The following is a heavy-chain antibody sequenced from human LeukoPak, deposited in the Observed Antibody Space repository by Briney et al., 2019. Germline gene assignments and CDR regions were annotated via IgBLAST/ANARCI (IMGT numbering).Heavy chain of an antibody. CDR1: GGSISSYY. Sequence: PSETLSLTCTVSGGSISSYYWSWIRQPPGKGLEWIGYIYYSGSTNYNPSLKSRVTISVDTSKNQFSLKLSSVTAADTAVYYCARHRRSGPGGYWGQGTLVTVSS. J-gene: IGHJ4*02. CDR2: IYYSGST. D-gene: IGHD2-15*01. V-gene: IGHV4-59*08. CDR3: ARHRRSGPGGY.